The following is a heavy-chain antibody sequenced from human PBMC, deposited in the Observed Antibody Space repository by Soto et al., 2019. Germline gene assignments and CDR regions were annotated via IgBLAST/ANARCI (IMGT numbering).Heavy chain of an antibody. Sequence: GGSLRLSCAASGFPFSDYYMSWIRKAPGKGLEWVSYISSSGSTIYYADSVKGRFTISRDNAKNSLYLQMNSLRAEDTAVYYCARVDSMVRYYYYMDVWGKGTTVTVSS. V-gene: IGHV3-11*01. J-gene: IGHJ6*03. CDR3: ARVDSMVRYYYYMDV. D-gene: IGHD3-10*01. CDR1: GFPFSDYY. CDR2: ISSSGSTI.